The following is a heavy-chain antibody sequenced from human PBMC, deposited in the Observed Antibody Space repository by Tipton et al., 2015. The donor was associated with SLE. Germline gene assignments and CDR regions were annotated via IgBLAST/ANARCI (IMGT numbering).Heavy chain of an antibody. CDR2: IYYSGSA. CDR1: GGSISSGDYY. J-gene: IGHJ6*02. CDR3: ARSGDYSGIYYYGFDV. D-gene: IGHD4-11*01. V-gene: IGHV4-31*03. Sequence: TLSLTCTVSGGSISSGDYYWSWIRQHPGNGALEWIGHIYYSGSAYYNPSLKSRVAISLDTSKNQFSLKLTSVTAADTAVYYCARSGDYSGIYYYGFDVWGQGTTVTVSS.